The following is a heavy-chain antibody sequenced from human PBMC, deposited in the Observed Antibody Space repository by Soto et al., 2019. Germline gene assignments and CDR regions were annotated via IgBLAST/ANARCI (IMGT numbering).Heavy chain of an antibody. V-gene: IGHV4-59*01. D-gene: IGHD2-15*01. J-gene: IGHJ6*02. Sequence: SETLSLTCTVSGGSITDNYWSWIRQPPGKGLEWIGYMYAGGIGYVYTSGSIKYNPSLKSRVTISVDTSKNQFSLKLSSVTAADTAVYYCARDRRDGFCSGGSCYLDNYYYYGMDVWGQGTTVTVSS. CDR1: GGSITDNY. CDR3: ARDRRDGFCSGGSCYLDNYYYYGMDV. CDR2: VYTSGSI.